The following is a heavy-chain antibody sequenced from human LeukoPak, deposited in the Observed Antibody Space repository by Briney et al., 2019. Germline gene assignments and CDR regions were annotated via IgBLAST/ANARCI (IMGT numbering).Heavy chain of an antibody. D-gene: IGHD4-17*01. CDR3: ARDATTELGTVYMDV. CDR2: IGSSGSTV. V-gene: IGHV3-48*03. J-gene: IGHJ6*03. CDR1: GFSFSSYE. Sequence: GGSLRLSCAASGFSFSSYEMNWVRQAPGKGLEWVSYIGSSGSTVYYADSVKGRFTISRDNAKNSLYLQMDSLRVEDTAVYYCARDATTELGTVYMDVWGKGTTVTISS.